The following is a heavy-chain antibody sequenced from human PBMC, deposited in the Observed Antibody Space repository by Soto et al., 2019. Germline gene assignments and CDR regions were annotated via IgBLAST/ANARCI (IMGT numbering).Heavy chain of an antibody. J-gene: IGHJ6*02. D-gene: IGHD6-19*01. CDR1: GGTFSSYA. CDR3: ATDRMAEANYYFGMDV. V-gene: IGHV1-69*13. CDR2: IIPIFGTA. Sequence: SVKVSCKASGGTFSSYAISWVRQAPGQGLEWMGGIIPIFGTANYAQKFQGRVTITADESTSTAYMELSSLRSEDTAVYYCATDRMAEANYYFGMDVWGQGTTVTVSS.